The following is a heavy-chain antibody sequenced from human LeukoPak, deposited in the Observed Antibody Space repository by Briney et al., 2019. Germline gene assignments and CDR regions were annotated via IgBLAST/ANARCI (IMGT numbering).Heavy chain of an antibody. CDR2: IRYDGSNK. CDR3: AKDPQEYCSSTSCSFLDY. V-gene: IGHV3-30*02. J-gene: IGHJ4*02. D-gene: IGHD2-2*01. Sequence: GGSLRLSWAASGFTFSSYWMSWVRQAPGKGLEWVAFIRYDGSNKYYADSVKGRFTISRDNSKNTLYLQMNSLRAEDTAVYYCAKDPQEYCSSTSCSFLDYWGQGTLVTVSS. CDR1: GFTFSSYW.